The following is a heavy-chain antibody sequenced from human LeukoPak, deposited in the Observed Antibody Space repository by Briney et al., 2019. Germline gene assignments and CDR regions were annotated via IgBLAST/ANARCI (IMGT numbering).Heavy chain of an antibody. CDR1: GFTLSSYW. CDR2: VESDGSST. J-gene: IGHJ4*02. Sequence: PGGSLRLSCAASGFTLSSYWMHWVRQAPGKGLVWVSRVESDGSSTSYADSVKGRFTISRDNARNTLYLQMNSLRPEDTAVYYCARGYGSGESIPFDSWGQGTLVTVSS. CDR3: ARGYGSGESIPFDS. V-gene: IGHV3-74*01. D-gene: IGHD3-10*01.